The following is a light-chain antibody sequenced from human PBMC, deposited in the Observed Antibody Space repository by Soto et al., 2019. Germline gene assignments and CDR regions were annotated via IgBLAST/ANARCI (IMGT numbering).Light chain of an antibody. CDR2: EVS. CDR3: SSYAGSSSWV. CDR1: SSDVGYYNY. Sequence: QSAQTQPASVSGSPGQSITISCTGTSSDVGYYNYVSWYQQHPGKAPKLMIYEVSNRPSGVSNRFSGSKSGNTASLTISGLQAEDEADYYCSSYAGSSSWVFGGGTKLTVL. V-gene: IGLV2-14*01. J-gene: IGLJ3*02.